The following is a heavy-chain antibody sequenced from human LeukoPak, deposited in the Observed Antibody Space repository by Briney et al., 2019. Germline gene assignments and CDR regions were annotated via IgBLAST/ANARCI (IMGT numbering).Heavy chain of an antibody. CDR2: IGGSDGRT. CDR1: GFTFSTYA. J-gene: IGHJ6*03. CDR3: AKDSSSYDWGYMDV. Sequence: GGSLRLSCAASGFTFSTYAMSWVRQAPGKGLEWVSLIGGSDGRTRYADSVKGRFTISRDNSKNTLYLEMNSLRAEDTAVDYCAKDSSSYDWGYMDVWGKGTTVTISS. D-gene: IGHD3-22*01. V-gene: IGHV3-23*01.